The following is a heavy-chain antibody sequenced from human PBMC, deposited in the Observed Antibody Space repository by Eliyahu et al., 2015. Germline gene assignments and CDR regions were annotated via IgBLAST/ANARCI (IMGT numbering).Heavy chain of an antibody. CDR1: GFTFSSYW. Sequence: VQLVESGGGLVQPGGSLRLSCAASGFTFSSYWMSWVRQAPGKGLEWVANIKQEVSDKYYVDSVKGRFTISRDNAKNSLYLQMNSLRAEDTAVYYCARGDYYYDSGTFADAFDIWGQGTMVTVSS. J-gene: IGHJ3*02. V-gene: IGHV3-7*03. CDR3: ARGDYYYDSGTFADAFDI. D-gene: IGHD3-10*01. CDR2: IKQEVSDK.